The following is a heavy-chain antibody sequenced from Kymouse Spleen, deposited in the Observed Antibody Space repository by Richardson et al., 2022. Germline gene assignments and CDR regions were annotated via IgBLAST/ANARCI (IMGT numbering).Heavy chain of an antibody. CDR2: INAGNGNT. V-gene: IGHV1-3*01. D-gene: IGHD1-26*01. CDR3: ARGELQDYYYGMDV. J-gene: IGHJ6*02. Sequence: QVQLVQSGAEVKKPGASVKVSCKASGYTFTSYAMHWVRQAPGQRLEWMGWINAGNGNTKYSQKFQGRVTITRDTSASTAYMELSSLRSEDTAVYYCARGELQDYYYGMDVWGQGTTVTVSS. CDR1: GYTFTSYA.